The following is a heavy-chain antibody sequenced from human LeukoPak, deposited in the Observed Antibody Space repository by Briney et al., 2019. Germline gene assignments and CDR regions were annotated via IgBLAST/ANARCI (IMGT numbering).Heavy chain of an antibody. CDR2: ISSHGGSK. CDR3: VNLWTTPQ. D-gene: IGHD4-11*01. Sequence: QAGGSLRLSCLASGFTFSSNTMYWVRQAPGKGLEYVSTISSHGGSKYYADSVKDRFIISRDNSKNTVYLHMSSLRPEDTAVYYCVNLWTTPQWGPGTLVTVSS. J-gene: IGHJ4*02. CDR1: GFTFSSNT. V-gene: IGHV3-64D*06.